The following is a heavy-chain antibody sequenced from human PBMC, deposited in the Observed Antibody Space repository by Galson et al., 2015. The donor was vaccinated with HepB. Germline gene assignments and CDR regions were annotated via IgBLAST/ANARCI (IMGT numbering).Heavy chain of an antibody. D-gene: IGHD4-17*01. CDR3: ARDYGDDY. V-gene: IGHV3-7*01. CDR2: IKEDGSEK. CDR1: GFTFRIYW. Sequence: SLRLSCAASGFTFRIYWMSWVRQAPGKGLEWVANIKEDGSEKYYVDSVKGRFTISRDNTNNLVYLQMNSLRAEDTAVYYCARDYGDDYWGQGTLVTVSS. J-gene: IGHJ4*02.